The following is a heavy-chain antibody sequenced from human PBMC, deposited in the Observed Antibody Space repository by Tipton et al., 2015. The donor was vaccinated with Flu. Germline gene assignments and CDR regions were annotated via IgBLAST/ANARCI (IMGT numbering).Heavy chain of an antibody. Sequence: GLVKLSETLSLSCTVSGDSVTSYYWSWIRQPAGKGLEWIGRRYTSGSAHYNPSLKSRVTMSVDTSKNQFSLKLNSVTAADTAVYYCAKSKSGWTDAFDVWGPGTMVTVSS. D-gene: IGHD6-19*01. CDR1: GDSVTSYY. V-gene: IGHV4-4*07. J-gene: IGHJ3*01. CDR3: AKSKSGWTDAFDV. CDR2: RYTSGSA.